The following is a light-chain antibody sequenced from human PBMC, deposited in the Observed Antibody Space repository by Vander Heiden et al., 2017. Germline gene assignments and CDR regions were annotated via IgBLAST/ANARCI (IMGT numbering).Light chain of an antibody. CDR3: QQYGSSSWT. J-gene: IGKJ1*01. Sequence: EIVLTQSPGTLSLSPGERATLSCRASQSVSSSYLAWYQQKPGQAPRLLIYGASSRATGIPDRFSGSGSGTDFTLTISRLEPEDFAVYRCQQYGSSSWTFGQGTKVEIK. V-gene: IGKV3-20*01. CDR1: QSVSSSY. CDR2: GAS.